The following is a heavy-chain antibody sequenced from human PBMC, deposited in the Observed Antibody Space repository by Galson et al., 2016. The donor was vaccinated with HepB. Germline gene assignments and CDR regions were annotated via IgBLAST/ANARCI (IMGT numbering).Heavy chain of an antibody. Sequence: SVKVSCKASGYPFTRFVIHWLRQAPGQRLEWMGWIAVGNGNTRYSQKFQGRVTITRDTSASAAYMELSSLRSDDSSLYYCARDYEHCTGGSCPGYWGQGTLVTVTS. CDR2: IAVGNGNT. V-gene: IGHV1-3*01. CDR3: ARDYEHCTGGSCPGY. CDR1: GYPFTRFV. D-gene: IGHD2-15*01. J-gene: IGHJ4*02.